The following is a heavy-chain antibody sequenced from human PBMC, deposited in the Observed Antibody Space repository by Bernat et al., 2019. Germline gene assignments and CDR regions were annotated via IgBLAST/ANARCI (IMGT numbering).Heavy chain of an antibody. CDR1: GFTFSSYW. V-gene: IGHV3-7*03. CDR2: IKQDGSEK. D-gene: IGHD6-19*01. Sequence: VQLVESGGGLVQPGGSLRLSCAASGFTFSSYWMSWVRQAPGKGLEWVANIKQDGSEKYYVDSVKGRFTISRDNAKNSLYLQMNSLRAEDTAVYYCARMGAGRSSGWYHYYYYYMDVWGKGTTVTVSS. CDR3: ARMGAGRSSGWYHYYYYYMDV. J-gene: IGHJ6*03.